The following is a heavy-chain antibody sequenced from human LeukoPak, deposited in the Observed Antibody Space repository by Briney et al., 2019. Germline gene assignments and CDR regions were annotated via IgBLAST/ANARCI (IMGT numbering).Heavy chain of an antibody. J-gene: IGHJ3*02. CDR2: IYYSGNT. V-gene: IGHV4-39*01. CDR1: GGSISNSNYY. Sequence: KPSETLSLTCTVSGGSISNSNYYWGWIRQPPGEGLEWIGSIYYSGNTYYNPSLKSRVTISVDTSKNQFSLKLSSVTAADTAVYYCARLLKLTTPPGIWGQGTMVTVSS. CDR3: ARLLKLTTPPGI. D-gene: IGHD4/OR15-4a*01.